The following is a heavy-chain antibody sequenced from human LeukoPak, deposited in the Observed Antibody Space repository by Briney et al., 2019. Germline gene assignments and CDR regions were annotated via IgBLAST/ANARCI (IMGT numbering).Heavy chain of an antibody. J-gene: IGHJ4*02. Sequence: GGSLRLSCADSGFTFSSYAMSWVRQAPGKGLEWVSAISGSGGTTYYADSVKGRFTFSRDNSKNTLYLQMNSLRAEDTAVYYCAKVAYGAYTDFDYWGQGTLVTVSS. V-gene: IGHV3-23*01. CDR2: ISGSGGTT. CDR1: GFTFSSYA. CDR3: AKVAYGAYTDFDY. D-gene: IGHD4/OR15-4a*01.